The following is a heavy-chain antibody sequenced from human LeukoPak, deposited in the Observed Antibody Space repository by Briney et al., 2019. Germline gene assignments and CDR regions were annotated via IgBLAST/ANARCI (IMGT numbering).Heavy chain of an antibody. D-gene: IGHD5-18*01. Sequence: PSETLSLTCTVSGYSISSGYYWGWIRQPPGKGLEWIGSIYHSGSTYYNPSLKSRVTISVDTSKNQFSLKLSSVTAADTAVYYCARSVDTAMVTWGQGTLVTVSS. V-gene: IGHV4-38-2*02. J-gene: IGHJ5*02. CDR3: ARSVDTAMVT. CDR1: GYSISSGYY. CDR2: IYHSGST.